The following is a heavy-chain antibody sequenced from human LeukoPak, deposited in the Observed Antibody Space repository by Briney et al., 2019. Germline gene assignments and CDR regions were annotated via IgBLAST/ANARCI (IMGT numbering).Heavy chain of an antibody. D-gene: IGHD4-17*01. CDR3: AKDLTRAFNGDYYYYGMDV. Sequence: GGSLRLSCAASGFTVSSYHMSWVRQAPGKGLEWVSVIYSGGSTYYADSVRGRFTISRDNSKNTLYLQMNSLRAEDTAVYYCAKDLTRAFNGDYYYYGMDVWGQGTTVTVSS. CDR2: IYSGGST. J-gene: IGHJ6*02. CDR1: GFTVSSYH. V-gene: IGHV3-53*01.